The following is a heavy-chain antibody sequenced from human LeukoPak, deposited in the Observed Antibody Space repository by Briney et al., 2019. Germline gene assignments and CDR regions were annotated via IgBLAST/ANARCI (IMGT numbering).Heavy chain of an antibody. V-gene: IGHV1-69*06. CDR1: AGAFSRYA. CDR3: AGDPPGTPVGFDI. CDR2: ITPMSATP. J-gene: IGHJ3*02. Sequence: SVKVSCKTSAGAFSRYAISWVRQAPGQGLEWMGRITPMSATPSQTQWIQGRVTITADISTNTVYLDLSSLRSEDTALYFCAGDPPGTPVGFDIWGQGTMVTVSS. D-gene: IGHD3-10*01.